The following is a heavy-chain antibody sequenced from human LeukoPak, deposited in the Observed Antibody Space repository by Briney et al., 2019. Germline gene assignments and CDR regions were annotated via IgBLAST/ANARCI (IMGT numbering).Heavy chain of an antibody. J-gene: IGHJ4*02. CDR2: ISGSGGST. Sequence: GGSLRLSCGASGFTFTAYAMNWVRQAPGKGLEWVSGISGSGGSTYYADSVKGRFTIFRDNSKNTLYLQMNSLRAEDTAVYHCANGWSPDYWGRGTLVTVSS. CDR1: GFTFTAYA. D-gene: IGHD2-15*01. CDR3: ANGWSPDY. V-gene: IGHV3-23*01.